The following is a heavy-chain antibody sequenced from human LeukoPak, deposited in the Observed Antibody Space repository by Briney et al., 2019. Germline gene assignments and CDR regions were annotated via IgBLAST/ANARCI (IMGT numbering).Heavy chain of an antibody. CDR1: GFTFSSYA. Sequence: GGSLRLSCAASGFTFSSYAMSWVRQAPGKGLEWVSVISGSGDSTYYADSVKGRFTISRDNSNNTLYLQMNSLRAEDTAVYYCANTRSSTSPYYYYYGMDVWGQGTTVTVSS. J-gene: IGHJ6*02. CDR3: ANTRSSTSPYYYYYGMDV. CDR2: ISGSGDST. D-gene: IGHD2-2*01. V-gene: IGHV3-23*01.